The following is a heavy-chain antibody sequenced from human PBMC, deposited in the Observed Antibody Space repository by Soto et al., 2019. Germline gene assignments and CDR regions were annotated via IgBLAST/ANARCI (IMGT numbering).Heavy chain of an antibody. J-gene: IGHJ5*02. CDR1: GYTFTSYG. CDR2: ISAYNGNT. CDR3: AVCSGGSCYLNWFDP. V-gene: IGHV1-18*04. D-gene: IGHD2-15*01. Sequence: ASVNVSCKASGYTFTSYGISWVRQATEQGLEWMGWISAYNGNTNYAQKFQGRVTITADKSTSTAYMELSSLRSEDTAVYYCAVCSGGSCYLNWFDPWGQGTLVTVSS.